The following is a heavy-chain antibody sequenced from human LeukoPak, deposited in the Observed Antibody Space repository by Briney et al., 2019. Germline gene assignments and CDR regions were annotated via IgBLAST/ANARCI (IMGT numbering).Heavy chain of an antibody. J-gene: IGHJ2*01. CDR3: ARAPLGVAGTDRYFDL. CDR1: GFTFSSYA. V-gene: IGHV3-23*01. D-gene: IGHD6-19*01. Sequence: PGGSLRLSCAASGFTFSSYAMSWVRQAPGKGLEWVSAISGSGGSTYYADSVKGRFTISRDNAKNSLYLQMNSLRAEDTAVYYCARAPLGVAGTDRYFDLWGRGTLVTVSS. CDR2: ISGSGGST.